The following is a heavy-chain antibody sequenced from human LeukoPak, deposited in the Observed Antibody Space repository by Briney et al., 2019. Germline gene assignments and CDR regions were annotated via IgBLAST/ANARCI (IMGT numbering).Heavy chain of an antibody. CDR2: IYYSGST. J-gene: IGHJ4*02. CDR1: GDSISSYY. D-gene: IGHD3-3*01. CDR3: ARVGTYYDFWSGIREYYFDY. V-gene: IGHV4-59*01. Sequence: SETLSLTCTVSGDSISSYYWSWIRQPPGKGLEWIGYIYYSGSTNYNPSLKSRVTISVDTSKNQFSLKLSSVTAADTAVYYCARVGTYYDFWSGIREYYFDYWGQGTLVTVSS.